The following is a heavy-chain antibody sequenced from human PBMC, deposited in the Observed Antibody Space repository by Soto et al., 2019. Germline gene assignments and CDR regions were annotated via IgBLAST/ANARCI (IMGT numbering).Heavy chain of an antibody. V-gene: IGHV3-33*01. D-gene: IGHD3-22*01. J-gene: IGHJ4*02. Sequence: GGSLRLSCAASGFTFSSYGMHWVRQAPGKGLEWVAVIWYDGSNKYYADSVKGRFTISRDNSKNTLYLQMNSLRAEDTAVYYCARDDSLTGDPHDAGPHWGQGTLVTVYS. CDR3: ARDDSLTGDPHDAGPH. CDR1: GFTFSSYG. CDR2: IWYDGSNK.